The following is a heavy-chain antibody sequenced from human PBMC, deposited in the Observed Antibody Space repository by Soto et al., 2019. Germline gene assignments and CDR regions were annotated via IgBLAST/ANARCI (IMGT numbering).Heavy chain of an antibody. J-gene: IGHJ6*02. CDR1: GYSFTSYL. D-gene: IGHD2-2*01. V-gene: IGHV5-10-1*01. CDR2: IDPSDSYT. Sequence: PGESLKISCKGSGYSFTSYLISWVRQMPGKGLERMGRIDPSDSYTNYSPSFQGHVTISADKSISTAYLQWSSLKASDTAMYYCARHQYCSSTSCYGSYGMDVWGQGTTVTVSS. CDR3: ARHQYCSSTSCYGSYGMDV.